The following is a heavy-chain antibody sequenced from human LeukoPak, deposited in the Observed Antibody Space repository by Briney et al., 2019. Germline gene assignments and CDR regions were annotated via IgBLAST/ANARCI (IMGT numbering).Heavy chain of an antibody. Sequence: ASVKVSCTASGYTFTSYAMHWVRQAPGQRLEWMGWINAGNGNTKYSQKFQGRVTITRDTSASTAYMELSSLRSEDTAVYYCARGPQSEWLVFDYYYYGMDVWGQGTTVTVSS. V-gene: IGHV1-3*01. J-gene: IGHJ6*02. CDR3: ARGPQSEWLVFDYYYYGMDV. CDR2: INAGNGNT. D-gene: IGHD6-19*01. CDR1: GYTFTSYA.